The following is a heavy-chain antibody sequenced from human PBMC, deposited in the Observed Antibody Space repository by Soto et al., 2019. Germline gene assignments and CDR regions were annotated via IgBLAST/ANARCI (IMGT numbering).Heavy chain of an antibody. J-gene: IGHJ1*01. D-gene: IGHD3-10*01. Sequence: LRLSCAASGFTFSSYGMHWVRQAPGKGLEWVAVISYDGSNKYYADSVKGRFTISRDNSKNTLYLQMNSLRAEDTAVYYCAKDWVGFGELLPYFQHWGQGTLVTVSS. CDR2: ISYDGSNK. V-gene: IGHV3-30*18. CDR1: GFTFSSYG. CDR3: AKDWVGFGELLPYFQH.